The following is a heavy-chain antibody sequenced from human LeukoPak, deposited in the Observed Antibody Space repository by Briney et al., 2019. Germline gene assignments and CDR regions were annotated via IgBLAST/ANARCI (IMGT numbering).Heavy chain of an antibody. CDR2: IRYDGSNK. D-gene: IGHD3-9*01. Sequence: GGSLRLACAAAGFIFSSYGMHWVRQAAGKGLEWVAFIRYDGSNKYYADSGKGRFTISRDNSKNTLYLQMNSLRPEDTAVYYCAKDLPTYYDILTGYWADYWGQGTLVTVSS. CDR3: AKDLPTYYDILTGYWADY. J-gene: IGHJ4*02. V-gene: IGHV3-30*02. CDR1: GFIFSSYG.